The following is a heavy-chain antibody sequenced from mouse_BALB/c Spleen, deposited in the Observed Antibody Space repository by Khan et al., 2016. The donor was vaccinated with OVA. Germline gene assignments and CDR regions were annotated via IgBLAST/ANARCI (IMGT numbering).Heavy chain of an antibody. CDR2: ISTYYGDV. V-gene: IGHV1S137*01. Sequence: VQLQQSGAELVRPGVSVKISCKGSGYTFTDFTIHWVKQSHALSLEWIGVISTYYGDVTYNQKFKGKATMTVDKSSSTTYMELARLTSEDSAIYYCTRGPGGRRFAYWGQGTLVTVSA. J-gene: IGHJ3*01. CDR3: TRGPGGRRFAY. CDR1: GYTFTDFT.